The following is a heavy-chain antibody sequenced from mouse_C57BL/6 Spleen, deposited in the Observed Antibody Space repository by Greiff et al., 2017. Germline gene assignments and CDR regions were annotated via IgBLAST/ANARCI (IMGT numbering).Heavy chain of an antibody. Sequence: VQLQQSGPELVKPGASVKISCKASGYAFSSSWMNWVKQRPGKGLEWIGRIYPGDGDTNYNEKIKGKATLTADKSSSTAYMQLSSLTSEDSAVYFCARENITTVVGAMDYWGQGTSVTVSS. CDR1: GYAFSSSW. CDR2: IYPGDGDT. D-gene: IGHD1-1*01. J-gene: IGHJ4*01. CDR3: ARENITTVVGAMDY. V-gene: IGHV1-82*01.